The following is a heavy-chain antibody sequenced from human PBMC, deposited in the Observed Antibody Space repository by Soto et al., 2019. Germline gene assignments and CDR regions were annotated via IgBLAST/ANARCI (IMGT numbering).Heavy chain of an antibody. D-gene: IGHD6-13*01. CDR1: GYIFSNYG. Sequence: ASVKVSCKASGYIFSNYGISWVRQAPGQGLEWMGWISTYNVNTYYAQKFQGRVTMTTDTSTSTAYMELRSLRSDDTAVFYCARERDGSSWSSAESLQYWGQGTLVTVS. CDR3: ARERDGSSWSSAESLQY. J-gene: IGHJ1*01. V-gene: IGHV1-18*01. CDR2: ISTYNVNT.